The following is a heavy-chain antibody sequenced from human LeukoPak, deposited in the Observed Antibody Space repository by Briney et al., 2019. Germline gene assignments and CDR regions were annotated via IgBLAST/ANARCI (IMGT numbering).Heavy chain of an antibody. D-gene: IGHD3-3*01. J-gene: IGHJ4*02. CDR2: IDPSGGST. CDR1: GYTFTTYY. CDR3: ARDTSTIFGVAPFYYFDY. V-gene: IGHV1-46*01. Sequence: ASVKVSCKASGYTFTTYYMHWARQAPGQGLEWMGIIDPSGGSTNYAQKFQGRVTMTRDTSTSTVYMELSSLRSQDTAMYYCARDTSTIFGVAPFYYFDYWGQGTLVTVSS.